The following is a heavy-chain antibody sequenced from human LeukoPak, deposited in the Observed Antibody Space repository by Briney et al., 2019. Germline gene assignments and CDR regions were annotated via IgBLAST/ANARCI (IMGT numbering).Heavy chain of an antibody. CDR1: GGTFNSYA. Sequence: ASVTLSCTASGGTFNSYAISWMRQAHGPGIELMGRVIPIFGTTNYARKFRGRVTLTADKSTRTAYMELNSLRSEDTAVYYCATVELLLDPYRNWFDPWGQGTLVTVSS. V-gene: IGHV1-69*06. CDR2: VIPIFGTT. J-gene: IGHJ5*02. D-gene: IGHD2-15*01. CDR3: ATVELLLDPYRNWFDP.